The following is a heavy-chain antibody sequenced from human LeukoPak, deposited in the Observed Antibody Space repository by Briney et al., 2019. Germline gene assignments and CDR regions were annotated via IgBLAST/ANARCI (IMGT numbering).Heavy chain of an antibody. D-gene: IGHD3-3*01. J-gene: IGHJ4*02. CDR3: ARDPYDFWSGHSMYYFDY. V-gene: IGHV1-69*06. CDR2: IIPIFGTA. CDR1: GGTFSSYA. Sequence: GASVKVSCKAPGGTFSSYAISWVRQAPGQGLEWMGGIIPIFGTANYAQKFQGRVTITADKSTSTAYMELSSLRSEDTAVYYCARDPYDFWSGHSMYYFDYWGQGTLVTVSS.